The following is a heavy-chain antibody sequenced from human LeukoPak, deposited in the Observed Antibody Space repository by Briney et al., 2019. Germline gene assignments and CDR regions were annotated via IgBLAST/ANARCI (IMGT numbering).Heavy chain of an antibody. J-gene: IGHJ4*02. CDR1: AFTFKTYT. Sequence: GGSLRLSCVASAFTFKTYTLNWVRQTPGKGLEWVSYISTAGNLINYADSVRGRFTISRDNAKNSLYLYMSSLTPEDTAVYYCAMTVEGHFDFRGQGTLVTVSS. CDR3: AMTVEGHFDF. V-gene: IGHV3-21*01. CDR2: ISTAGNLI. D-gene: IGHD2-21*02.